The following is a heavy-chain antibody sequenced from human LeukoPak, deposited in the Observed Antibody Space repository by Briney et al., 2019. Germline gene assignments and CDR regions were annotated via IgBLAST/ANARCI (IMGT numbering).Heavy chain of an antibody. CDR2: IIPIFGTA. CDR1: GGTFSSYA. Sequence: SVKVSCKASGGTFSSYAISWVRQAPGQGLEWMGGIIPIFGTANYAQKFQGRVTITADESTSTAYMELSSLRSEDTAVYYCASTLYCSSTSCYTYYYYYMDVWGKGTTVTVSS. J-gene: IGHJ6*03. V-gene: IGHV1-69*01. D-gene: IGHD2-2*02. CDR3: ASTLYCSSTSCYTYYYYYMDV.